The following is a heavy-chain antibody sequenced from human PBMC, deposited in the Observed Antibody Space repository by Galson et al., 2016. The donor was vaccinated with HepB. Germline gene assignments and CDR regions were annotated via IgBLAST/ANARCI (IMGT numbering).Heavy chain of an antibody. Sequence: SLRLSCAASGFTFSSYAMSWVRQAPGKGLEWVSAISSSGGTTYYADSVKGRSTISRDNSKNTLYLQMNSLRAEDTAVYYCAKVFVATASVVGDYWGQGTLVTVSS. J-gene: IGHJ4*02. V-gene: IGHV3-23*01. CDR3: AKVFVATASVVGDY. D-gene: IGHD2-21*01. CDR1: GFTFSSYA. CDR2: ISSSGGTT.